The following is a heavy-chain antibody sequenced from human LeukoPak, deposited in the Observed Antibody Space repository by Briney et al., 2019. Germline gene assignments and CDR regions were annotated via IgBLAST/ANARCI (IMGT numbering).Heavy chain of an antibody. D-gene: IGHD2-2*01. V-gene: IGHV3-20*04. Sequence: PGGSLRLSCAASGFTFDDYGMSWVRQAPGKGLEWVSGINWNGGSTGYADSVKGRFTISRDNAKNSLYLQMTGLRAEDTAVYYCARGPAAPYYYYYGMDVWGQGTTVTVSS. CDR1: GFTFDDYG. J-gene: IGHJ6*02. CDR3: ARGPAAPYYYYYGMDV. CDR2: INWNGGST.